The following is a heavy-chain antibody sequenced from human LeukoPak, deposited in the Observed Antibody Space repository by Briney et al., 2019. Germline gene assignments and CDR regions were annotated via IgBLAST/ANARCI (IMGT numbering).Heavy chain of an antibody. Sequence: ASVKVSCKASGYIFTDYYMHWVRQAPGQGLEWMGWINPNTGDTNSAQKFQGRVSMTRDTSISTAYMELSRLRSDDTAVYYCARGAEYYYYMDVWGKGTTV. CDR3: ARGAEYYYYMDV. CDR1: GYIFTDYY. J-gene: IGHJ6*03. V-gene: IGHV1-2*02. CDR2: INPNTGDT.